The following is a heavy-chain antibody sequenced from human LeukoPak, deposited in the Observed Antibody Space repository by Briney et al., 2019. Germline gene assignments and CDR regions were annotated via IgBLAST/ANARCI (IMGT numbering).Heavy chain of an antibody. D-gene: IGHD3-10*01. Sequence: SETLSLTCTVFGGSISPYFWSWIRQPPGKGLEWIGYISYTGNTNKNPSLKSRVTISVDTSKNQFSLQLTSVTAADTAVYYCARDDYRGVTNFDPWGQGTLVTVSS. CDR2: ISYTGNT. V-gene: IGHV4-59*01. J-gene: IGHJ5*02. CDR1: GGSISPYF. CDR3: ARDDYRGVTNFDP.